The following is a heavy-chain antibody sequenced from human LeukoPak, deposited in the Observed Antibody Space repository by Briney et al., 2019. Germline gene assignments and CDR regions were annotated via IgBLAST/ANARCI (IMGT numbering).Heavy chain of an antibody. V-gene: IGHV3-23*01. CDR2: ISGSGSHT. Sequence: GGSLRLSCAASGFSFSGYAMSWVRQAPGKGLEWVSRISGSGSHTYHADSVKGRFTISRDNSKNTLYLQMNSLRAEDTAVYYCAKDISGYYRPFDYWGQGTLVTVSS. CDR1: GFSFSGYA. J-gene: IGHJ4*02. D-gene: IGHD3-22*01. CDR3: AKDISGYYRPFDY.